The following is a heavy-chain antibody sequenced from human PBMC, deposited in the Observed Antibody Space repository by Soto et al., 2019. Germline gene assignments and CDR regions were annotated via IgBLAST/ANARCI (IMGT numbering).Heavy chain of an antibody. CDR1: GFTFSNFG. J-gene: IGHJ4*02. V-gene: IGHV3-30*18. CDR2: ISYEGSNK. D-gene: IGHD5-12*01. Sequence: QVQLVESGGGVVQPGRSLRLSCAASGFTFSNFGMHWVRQAPDKGLEWVAVISYEGSNKYYADSVKGRFTISGDNSKNTLYLQMNSLRTEDTAVYYCTKDRYSGYDLVYWGQGTLVTVSS. CDR3: TKDRYSGYDLVY.